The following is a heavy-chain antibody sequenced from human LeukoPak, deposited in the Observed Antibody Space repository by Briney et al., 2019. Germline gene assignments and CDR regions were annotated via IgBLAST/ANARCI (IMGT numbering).Heavy chain of an antibody. Sequence: GGSLRLSCVASEATFSRHWILWVRQAPGKGLEWVANIKQDGSEKYYVDSVKGRFTISRDNVKNSVDLQMNSLGAADTAVYYCARGFEDSGYSSSAYKYYYYMDVWGKGTTVTVSS. V-gene: IGHV3-7*01. J-gene: IGHJ6*03. D-gene: IGHD6-6*01. CDR1: EATFSRHW. CDR3: ARGFEDSGYSSSAYKYYYYMDV. CDR2: IKQDGSEK.